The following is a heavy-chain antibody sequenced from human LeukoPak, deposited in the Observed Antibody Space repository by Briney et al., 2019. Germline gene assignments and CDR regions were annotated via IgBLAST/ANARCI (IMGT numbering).Heavy chain of an antibody. Sequence: GESLKISCKGFGYSFTDYWIDWVRQMPGKGLGWMGIIYPGDSDTRYSPSFQGQVTISADKSISTAYLQWSSLKASDTAMYYCARHSGSSSSGADYWGQGTLVTVSS. CDR3: ARHSGSSSSGADY. V-gene: IGHV5-51*01. J-gene: IGHJ4*02. D-gene: IGHD6-6*01. CDR2: IYPGDSDT. CDR1: GYSFTDYW.